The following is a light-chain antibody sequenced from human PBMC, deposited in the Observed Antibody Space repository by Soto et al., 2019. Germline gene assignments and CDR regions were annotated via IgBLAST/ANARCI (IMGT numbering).Light chain of an antibody. V-gene: IGKV3-20*01. CDR1: QSISNY. Sequence: EIVLTQSPGTLSLSPGERATLSCRASQSISNYVAWYQQKPGQAPRLLIYDASDRATGIPGSLSGSASGTDFPLTISRIPPEDSAVYYCQQYGSSRTFGQGTKVDIK. CDR2: DAS. J-gene: IGKJ1*01. CDR3: QQYGSSRT.